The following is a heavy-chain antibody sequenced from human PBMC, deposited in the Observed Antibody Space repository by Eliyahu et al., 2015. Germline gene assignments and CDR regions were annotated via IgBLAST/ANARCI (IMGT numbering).Heavy chain of an antibody. D-gene: IGHD3-9*01. V-gene: IGHV3-30*18. CDR1: GFTFSSXG. CDR2: ISYDGSNK. Sequence: QVQLVESGGGVVQPGRSLRLSCAASGFTFSSXGMHWVRQAPGQGLEWVAVISYDGSNKYYADSVKGRFTISRDNSKNTLYLQMNSLRAEDTAVYYCAKDPHYYDILTGYYPDYWGQGTLVTVSS. CDR3: AKDPHYYDILTGYYPDY. J-gene: IGHJ4*02.